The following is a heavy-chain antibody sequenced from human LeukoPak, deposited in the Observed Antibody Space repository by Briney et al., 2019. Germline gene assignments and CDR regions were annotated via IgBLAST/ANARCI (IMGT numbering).Heavy chain of an antibody. CDR3: AKDSALSAASYYFDY. CDR2: VADDGRDK. V-gene: IGHV3-30*18. CDR1: GFTFSSNG. Sequence: GGSLRLSCAASGFTFSSNGMHWVRQAPGKGLEWVAVVADDGRDKHHADSVKGRLTISRDNSKNTLHLQMNSLRAEDTAVYYCAKDSALSAASYYFDYWGQGTLVTVSS. J-gene: IGHJ4*02. D-gene: IGHD6-13*01.